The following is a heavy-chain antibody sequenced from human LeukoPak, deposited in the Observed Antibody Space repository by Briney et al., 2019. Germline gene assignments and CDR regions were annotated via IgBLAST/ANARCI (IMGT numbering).Heavy chain of an antibody. V-gene: IGHV1-2*02. CDR3: AREKESTTILTLGGAWNGFFHH. D-gene: IGHD3-16*01. J-gene: IGHJ1*01. Sequence: ASVKVSCKASGYSFTGYYIHWVRQTPGQGLEWMGWINPNGGDTNYAPKFQGRVTLTRDTSITTAYMELARLRSDDTAVYYCAREKESTTILTLGGAWNGFFHHWGQGTLVAVSS. CDR1: GYSFTGYY. CDR2: INPNGGDT.